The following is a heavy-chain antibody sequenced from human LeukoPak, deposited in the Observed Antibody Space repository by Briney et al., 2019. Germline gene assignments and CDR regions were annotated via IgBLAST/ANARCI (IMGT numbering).Heavy chain of an antibody. J-gene: IGHJ4*02. V-gene: IGHV1-8*01. D-gene: IGHD5-24*01. CDR3: ARGLRWRWLQSYFDY. CDR1: GYTFTSYD. CDR2: MNPNSGNT. Sequence: ASVKVSCKASGYTFTSYDINWVRQATGQGREWMGWMNPNSGNTGYAQKFQGRVTMTRNTSISTAYMELSSLRSEDTAVYYCARGLRWRWLQSYFDYWGQGTLVTVSS.